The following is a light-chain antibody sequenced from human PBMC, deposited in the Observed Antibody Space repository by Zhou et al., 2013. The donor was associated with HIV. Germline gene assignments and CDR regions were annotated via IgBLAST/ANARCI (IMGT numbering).Light chain of an antibody. J-gene: IGKJ1*01. Sequence: DIEMTQSPSSLSASVGDRVTITCRASQGISNSLAWYQQKPGEAPKLLLYNASRLQSGVTSRFTGSGSGTEFTLTISSLQPDDFATYYCQQYNTYWTFGQGTKVEIK. V-gene: IGKV1-NL1*01. CDR3: QQYNTYWT. CDR1: QGISNS. CDR2: NAS.